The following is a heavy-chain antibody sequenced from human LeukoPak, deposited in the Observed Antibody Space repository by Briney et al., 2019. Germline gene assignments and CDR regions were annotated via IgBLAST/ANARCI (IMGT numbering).Heavy chain of an antibody. D-gene: IGHD3-16*01. V-gene: IGHV3-23*01. CDR3: ARTWGDTFDY. J-gene: IGHJ4*02. CDR1: GFTFSSYA. CDR2: IRGSGGST. Sequence: GGSLRLSCAASGFTFSSYAMSWVRQAPGEGLEWVSTIRGSGGSTDYADSVKGRFTISRDNSKNTLYLQMNSLRAEDTAVYYCARTWGDTFDYWGQGTLVTVSS.